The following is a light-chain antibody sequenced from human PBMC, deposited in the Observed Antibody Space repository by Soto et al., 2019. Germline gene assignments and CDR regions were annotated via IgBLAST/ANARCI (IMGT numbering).Light chain of an antibody. J-gene: IGLJ2*01. CDR3: QSYDSSLSGSVV. V-gene: IGLV1-40*01. Sequence: QLVLTQPPSVSGAPGQRVTISCTGSSSNIGAGYDVHWYQQLPGTAPKLLIYGNGNRPSGVPDRFSGSKSGTSASLAITGLQAEDEADYYCQSYDSSLSGSVVFGGGTKLTVL. CDR1: SSNIGAGYD. CDR2: GNG.